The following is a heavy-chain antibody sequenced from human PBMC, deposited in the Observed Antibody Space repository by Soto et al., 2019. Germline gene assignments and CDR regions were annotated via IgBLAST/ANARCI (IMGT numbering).Heavy chain of an antibody. D-gene: IGHD3-16*02. CDR2: INAGNGNT. CDR1: GYTFTSYA. V-gene: IGHV1-3*01. J-gene: IGHJ4*02. Sequence: ASVKVSCKASGYTFTSYAMHWVRQAPGQRLEWMGWINAGNGNTKYSQKFQGRVTITRDTSASTAYMELSSLRSEDTAVYYCARGLEITFGGVIVPYRWGQGTLVTVSS. CDR3: ARGLEITFGGVIVPYR.